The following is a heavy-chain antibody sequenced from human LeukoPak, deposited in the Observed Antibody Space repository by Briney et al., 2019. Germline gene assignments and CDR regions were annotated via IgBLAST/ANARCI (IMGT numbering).Heavy chain of an antibody. V-gene: IGHV1-46*01. Sequence: RASVKVSCKASGYTFTSYDINWVRQAPGQGLEWMGTINPQGDITNYAQRFQGRITLTEDTSTSTVYMELSSLTSEDTAVYYCARPSYCVADNCGYWLDPWGPGTLVTVSS. CDR1: GYTFTSYD. CDR2: INPQGDIT. J-gene: IGHJ5*02. CDR3: ARPSYCVADNCGYWLDP. D-gene: IGHD2-21*01.